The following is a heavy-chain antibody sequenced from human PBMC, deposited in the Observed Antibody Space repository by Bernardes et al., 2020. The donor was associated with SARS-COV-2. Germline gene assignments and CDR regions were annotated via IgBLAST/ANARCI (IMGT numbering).Heavy chain of an antibody. CDR2: ISGSGDTT. CDR1: GFTFSSYA. Sequence: GGSLRLSCAASGFTFSSYAMSWVRKAPGKGLEWVSVISGSGDTTYYADSVKGRFTISRDNSKNTLYLQMSSLRAEDTAVYYCAKGDRVVTGASPDYWGQGTLVTVSS. CDR3: AKGDRVVTGASPDY. V-gene: IGHV3-23*01. D-gene: IGHD2-2*01. J-gene: IGHJ4*02.